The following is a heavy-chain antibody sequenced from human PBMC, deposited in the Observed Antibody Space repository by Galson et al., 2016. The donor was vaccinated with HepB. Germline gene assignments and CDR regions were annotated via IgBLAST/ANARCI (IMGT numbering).Heavy chain of an antibody. J-gene: IGHJ4*02. CDR1: GDSVSNNNAG. D-gene: IGHD3-10*01. CDR2: TFYRSNWQN. Sequence: CAISGDSVSNNNAGWYWIRQSPSRGLECLGRTFYRSNWQNDYAESVNSRISINADAAKNEFSLHLRSVTPEDPGVYYCARSYLLGRGFGWWGPGTPVTVSS. CDR3: ARSYLLGRGFGW. V-gene: IGHV6-1*01.